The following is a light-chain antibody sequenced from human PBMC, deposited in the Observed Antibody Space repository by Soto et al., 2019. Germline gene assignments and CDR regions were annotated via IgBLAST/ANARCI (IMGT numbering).Light chain of an antibody. Sequence: EVVLTQSPVTLSVSPGERATLSCRASQSVSNNLAWYQQKPGQAPRLLIYGASTRATGIPARFSGSGSGTEFTLTISSLQSEDFAVYYCQQYNNGYTFGQGTKLEIK. CDR1: QSVSNN. V-gene: IGKV3-15*01. CDR2: GAS. J-gene: IGKJ2*01. CDR3: QQYNNGYT.